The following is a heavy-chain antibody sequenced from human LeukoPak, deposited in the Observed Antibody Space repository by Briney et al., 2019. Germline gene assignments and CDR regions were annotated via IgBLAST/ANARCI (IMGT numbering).Heavy chain of an antibody. V-gene: IGHV4-59*08. CDR2: VHYSGST. Sequence: SETLSLTCTVSGGSISSYYWSWIRQPPGKGLEWIGYVHYSGSTNYNPSLKSRVTMSLDTSKNQFSLKLSSVTAADTAVYYCARRGNTYYYGSGTSDYWGQGTLVTVSS. CDR3: ARRGNTYYYGSGTSDY. D-gene: IGHD3-10*01. J-gene: IGHJ4*02. CDR1: GGSISSYY.